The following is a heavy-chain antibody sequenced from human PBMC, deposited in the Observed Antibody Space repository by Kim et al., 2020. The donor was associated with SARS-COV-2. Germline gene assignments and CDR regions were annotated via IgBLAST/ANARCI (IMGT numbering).Heavy chain of an antibody. CDR3: AKDQGAIVYDFPSDAFDI. D-gene: IGHD3-3*01. V-gene: IGHV3-9*01. Sequence: KGRFTISRDNAKNYLYLQMNSLRAEDTALYYCAKDQGAIVYDFPSDAFDIWGQGTMVTVSS. J-gene: IGHJ3*02.